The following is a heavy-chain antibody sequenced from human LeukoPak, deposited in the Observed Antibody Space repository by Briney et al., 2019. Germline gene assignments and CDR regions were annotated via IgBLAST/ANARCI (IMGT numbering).Heavy chain of an antibody. CDR1: GFTFSSYW. CDR2: IKQDGSEK. V-gene: IGHV3-7*01. D-gene: IGHD3-10*01. J-gene: IGHJ3*02. CDR3: ATLPGIDAFDI. Sequence: PGGSLRLSCAASGFTFSSYWMSWVRQAPGKGLERVANIKQDGSEKYYVDSVKGRFTISRDNAKNSLYLQMNSLRAEDTAVYYCATLPGIDAFDIWGQGTMVTVSS.